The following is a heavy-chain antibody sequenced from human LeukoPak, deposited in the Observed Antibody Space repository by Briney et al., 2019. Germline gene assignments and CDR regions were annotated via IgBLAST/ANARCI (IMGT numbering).Heavy chain of an antibody. CDR1: GFTFSSYS. CDR2: ISSSSSCV. Sequence: GASLRLSCAASGFTFSSYSLNWVRQAPGKGLEWVSSISSSSSCVDYADSVKGRFTISRDNAKNSLYLQMDSLRVEDTAVYYCARDPPSRGTRYFDYWGQGTLVTVSS. D-gene: IGHD3-16*01. J-gene: IGHJ4*02. CDR3: ARDPPSRGTRYFDY. V-gene: IGHV3-21*01.